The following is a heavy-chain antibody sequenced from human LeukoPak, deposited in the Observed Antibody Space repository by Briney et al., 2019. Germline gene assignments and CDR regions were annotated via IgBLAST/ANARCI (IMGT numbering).Heavy chain of an antibody. Sequence: ASVKVSCKASGYTFTSYGISWVRQAPGQGLEWMGWMNPNSGNTGYAQKFQGRVTMTRNTSISTAYMELSSLRSEDTAVYYCARVVGRGDYVFDYWGQGTLVTVSS. J-gene: IGHJ4*02. V-gene: IGHV1-8*02. D-gene: IGHD4-17*01. CDR2: MNPNSGNT. CDR1: GYTFTSYG. CDR3: ARVVGRGDYVFDY.